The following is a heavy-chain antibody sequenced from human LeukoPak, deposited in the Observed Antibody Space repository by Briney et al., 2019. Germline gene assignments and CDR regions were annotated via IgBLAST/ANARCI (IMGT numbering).Heavy chain of an antibody. J-gene: IGHJ4*02. CDR1: GGTFSSYA. V-gene: IGHV1-69*13. Sequence: EASVKVSCKASGGTFSSYAISWARQAPGQGLEWMGGIIPIFGTANYAQKFQGRVTITADESTSTAYMELSSLRSEDTAVYYCARDLGPGGLRLGEFDYWGQGTLVTVSS. CDR3: ARDLGPGGLRLGEFDY. D-gene: IGHD3-16*01. CDR2: IIPIFGTA.